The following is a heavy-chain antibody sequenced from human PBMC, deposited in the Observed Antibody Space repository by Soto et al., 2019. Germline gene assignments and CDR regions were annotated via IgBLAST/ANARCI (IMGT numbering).Heavy chain of an antibody. D-gene: IGHD2-8*01. CDR1: DNTFTHYG. V-gene: IGHV1-18*01. CDR3: AANGGNYFGLDV. Sequence: ASVKVSCKSSDNTFTHYGINWVRQAPGQGLEWMGWISGYNGNTKYAQKFQDRVTMTSDTSTRTAFMEVRSWTSDDTGVYLCAANGGNYFGLDVWGQGTTVTVSS. CDR2: ISGYNGNT. J-gene: IGHJ6*02.